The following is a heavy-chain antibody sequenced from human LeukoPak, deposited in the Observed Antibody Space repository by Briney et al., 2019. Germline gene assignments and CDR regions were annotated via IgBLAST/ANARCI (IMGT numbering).Heavy chain of an antibody. Sequence: SQTLSLTCAIPGDSVSSNSAAWNWIRQSPSRGLEWLGRTYYRSKWYKEYAISVKSRISINPDTSRNQFSLQLNSVTPEDTAVYYCARAYAFDIWGQGTAVTVSS. J-gene: IGHJ3*02. CDR1: GDSVSSNSAA. CDR2: TYYRSKWYK. V-gene: IGHV6-1*01. CDR3: ARAYAFDI.